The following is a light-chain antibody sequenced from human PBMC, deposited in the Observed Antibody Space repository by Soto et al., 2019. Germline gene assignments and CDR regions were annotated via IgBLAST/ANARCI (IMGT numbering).Light chain of an antibody. J-gene: IGKJ1*01. CDR3: QQYGSSPQT. CDR1: QSVSSSY. CDR2: GAS. Sequence: EIVLTHSPGSMSLSPGERATLSCRASQSVSSSYLAWYQQKPGQAPRLLMYGASSRATGIPDRFSGSGSGTDFTLTISRLEPEDFAVYYCQQYGSSPQTFGQGTKV. V-gene: IGKV3-20*01.